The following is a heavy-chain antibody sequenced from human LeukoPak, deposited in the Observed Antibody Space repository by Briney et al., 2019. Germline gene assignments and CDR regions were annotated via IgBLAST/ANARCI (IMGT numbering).Heavy chain of an antibody. J-gene: IGHJ4*02. CDR1: GFTFSSYS. CDR3: ARDGSGWSEPYDY. Sequence: GGSLRLSCAASGFTFSSYSMNWVRQAPGKGLEWVSYISSSSSTIYYADSVKGRFTISRDNAKNSLYLQMNSLRAEDTAVYYCARDGSGWSEPYDYWGQGTLVTVSS. V-gene: IGHV3-48*04. D-gene: IGHD6-19*01. CDR2: ISSSSSTI.